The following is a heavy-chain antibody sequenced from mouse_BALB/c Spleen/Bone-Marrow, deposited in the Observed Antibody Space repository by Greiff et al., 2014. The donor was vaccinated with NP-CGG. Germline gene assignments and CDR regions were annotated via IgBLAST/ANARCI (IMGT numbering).Heavy chain of an antibody. CDR2: SNPGSGGT. CDR3: ARETDRGFAY. CDR1: GYAFTNYL. J-gene: IGHJ3*01. D-gene: IGHD3-2*01. V-gene: IGHV1-54*01. Sequence: VQLQQSGAELVRPGTSVKVSCKASGYAFTNYLIEWIKQRPGQGLEWIGVSNPGSGGTNYNEKFKGKATLTADKSSSTAYMQLSSLTSDDSAVYFCARETDRGFAYWGQGTLVTVSA.